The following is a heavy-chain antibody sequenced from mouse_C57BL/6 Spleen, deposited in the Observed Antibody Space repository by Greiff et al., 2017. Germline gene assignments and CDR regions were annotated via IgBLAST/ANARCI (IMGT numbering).Heavy chain of an antibody. J-gene: IGHJ4*01. Sequence: QVQLQQSGAELVKPGASVKISCKASGYAFSSYWMNWVKQRPGKGLEWIGQIYPGDGDTNYNGKFKGKATLTADKSSSTAYMQLSSLTSEDSAVYFCAGGFITTVPSYAMDYWGQGTSVTVSS. CDR2: IYPGDGDT. D-gene: IGHD1-1*01. CDR1: GYAFSSYW. CDR3: AGGFITTVPSYAMDY. V-gene: IGHV1-80*01.